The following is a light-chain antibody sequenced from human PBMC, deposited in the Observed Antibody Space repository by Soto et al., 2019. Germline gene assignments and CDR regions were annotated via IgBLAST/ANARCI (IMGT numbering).Light chain of an antibody. Sequence: EIVLTQSPGTLSLSPGERATLSCRASQSVPSDWLAWYRHKPGQAPRLLIYTASSLHNGVPSRFSGSGSGTDFSLTISSLQAEDFATYYCQQSYSTLSFGGGTKLEIK. J-gene: IGKJ4*01. V-gene: IGKV3-20*01. CDR3: QQSYSTLS. CDR1: QSVPSDW. CDR2: TAS.